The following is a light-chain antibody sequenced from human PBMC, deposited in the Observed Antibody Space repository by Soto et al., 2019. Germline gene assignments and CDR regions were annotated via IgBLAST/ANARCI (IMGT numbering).Light chain of an antibody. CDR3: HQYDNSPIT. CDR1: QSVSSSY. J-gene: IGKJ4*01. CDR2: GAS. Sequence: EIVLTQSPGTLSLSPGERATLSCRASQSVSSSYLAWYQQKPGQAPRLLIYGASSRATGIPDRFSGSESGKDFTLNISRLEHEDFAVYYCHQYDNSPITVGGGTKVEIK. V-gene: IGKV3-20*01.